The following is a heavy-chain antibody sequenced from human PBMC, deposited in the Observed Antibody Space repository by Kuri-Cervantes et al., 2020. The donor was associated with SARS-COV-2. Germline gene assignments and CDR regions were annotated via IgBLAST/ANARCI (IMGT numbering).Heavy chain of an antibody. CDR2: INSDGSST. Sequence: GGSLRLSCAASGFTFSSYAMSWVRQAPGKGLEWVSRINSDGSSTSYADSVKGRFTISRDNAKNTLYLQMNSLRAEDTAVYHCARARCSGGSCPPGYWGQGTLVTVSS. D-gene: IGHD2-15*01. V-gene: IGHV3-74*01. CDR3: ARARCSGGSCPPGY. J-gene: IGHJ4*02. CDR1: GFTFSSYA.